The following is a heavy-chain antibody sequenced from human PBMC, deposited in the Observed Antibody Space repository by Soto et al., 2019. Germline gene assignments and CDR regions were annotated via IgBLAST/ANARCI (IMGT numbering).Heavy chain of an antibody. CDR2: IYHSGST. CDR1: GGSISSSNW. V-gene: IGHV4-4*02. J-gene: IGHJ3*02. Sequence: QVQLQESGPGLVKPSGTLSLTCAVSGGSISSSNWWSWVRQPPGKGLEWIGEIYHSGSTNYNPSLQSRVTISVDKSKNQFSLKLSSVTAADTAVYYCARVPSKGYCSSTSCYSDAFDIWGQGTMVTVSS. D-gene: IGHD2-2*01. CDR3: ARVPSKGYCSSTSCYSDAFDI.